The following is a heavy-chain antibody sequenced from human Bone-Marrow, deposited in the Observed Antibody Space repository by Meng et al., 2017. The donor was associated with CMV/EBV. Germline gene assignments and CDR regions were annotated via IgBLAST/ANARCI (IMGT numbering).Heavy chain of an antibody. J-gene: IGHJ4*02. D-gene: IGHD4-17*01. CDR1: GYTFTSYD. V-gene: IGHV1-8*03. CDR3: ARPLGAVTTYY. Sequence: ASVKVSCKASGYTFTSYDINWVRQATGQGLEWMGWMNPYSGNTGYAQKFQGRVTITRNTSISTAYMELSSLRSEDTAVYYCARPLGAVTTYYWGQGTLVTVSS. CDR2: MNPYSGNT.